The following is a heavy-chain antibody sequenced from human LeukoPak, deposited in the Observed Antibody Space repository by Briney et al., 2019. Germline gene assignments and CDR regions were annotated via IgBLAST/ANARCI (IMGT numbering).Heavy chain of an antibody. CDR1: GYTFTSYG. V-gene: IGHV1-18*01. J-gene: IGHJ4*02. CDR2: ISAYNGNT. Sequence: ASVKVSCKTSGYTFTSYGISWVRQAPGQGLEWVGWISAYNGNTNYAQKLQGRVTMTTDTSTSTAYMELRSLRSDDTAVYYCARDLAVAGTWDYWGQGTLVTVSS. CDR3: ARDLAVAGTWDY. D-gene: IGHD6-19*01.